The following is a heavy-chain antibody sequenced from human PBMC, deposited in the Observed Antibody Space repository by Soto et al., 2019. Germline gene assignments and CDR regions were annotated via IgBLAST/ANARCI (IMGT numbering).Heavy chain of an antibody. CDR3: ARDESTWFGP. CDR1: GGSISSGGYY. CDR2: IYYSGST. V-gene: IGHV4-31*03. J-gene: IGHJ5*02. Sequence: PSETLSLTCTVSGGSISSGGYYGSWIRQHPGKGLEWIGYIYYSGSTYYNPSLKSRVTISVDTTKNQFSLKLSSVTAANTAVYYCARDESTWFGPWGQGTLVTVAS.